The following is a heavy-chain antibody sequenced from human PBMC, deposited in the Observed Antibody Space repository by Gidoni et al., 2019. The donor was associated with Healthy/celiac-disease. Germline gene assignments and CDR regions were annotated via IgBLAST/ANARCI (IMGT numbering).Heavy chain of an antibody. V-gene: IGHV4-34*01. CDR2: INHSGST. Sequence: QVQLQQWGAGLLKPSETLSLTCAVYGGSFSGYYWSWIRQPPGKGLEWIGEINHSGSTNYNPSLKSRVTISVDTSKNQFSLKLSSVTAADTAVYYCVRSVSSSWYGYFDYWGQGTLVTVSS. D-gene: IGHD6-13*01. CDR3: VRSVSSSWYGYFDY. CDR1: GGSFSGYY. J-gene: IGHJ4*02.